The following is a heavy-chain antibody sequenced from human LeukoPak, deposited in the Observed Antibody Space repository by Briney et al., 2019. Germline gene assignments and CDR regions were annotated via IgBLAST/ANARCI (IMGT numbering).Heavy chain of an antibody. V-gene: IGHV1-2*06. CDR2: INPNSGGT. D-gene: IGHD3-10*01. CDR3: ARTYGSGSYYNGWFDP. CDR1: GYTFTGYY. J-gene: IGHJ5*02. Sequence: GASVKVSCKASGYTFTGYYMQWVRQAPGQGLEWMGRINPNSGGTNYAQKFQGRVTMTRDTSISTAYMELSRLRSDDTAVYYCARTYGSGSYYNGWFDPWGQGTLVTVSS.